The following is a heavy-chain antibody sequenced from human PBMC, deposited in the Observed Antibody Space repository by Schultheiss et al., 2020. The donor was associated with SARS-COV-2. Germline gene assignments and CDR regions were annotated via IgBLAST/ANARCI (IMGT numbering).Heavy chain of an antibody. V-gene: IGHV3-23*01. J-gene: IGHJ5*02. D-gene: IGHD2-2*01. Sequence: GGSLRLSCAASGFTFSSYAMSWVRQAPGKGLEWVSAISGSAGSTYYADSVKGRFTISRDNAKNSLYLQMNSLRAEDTAVYYCARIEGYCSSTSCPWGQGTLVTVSS. CDR1: GFTFSSYA. CDR3: ARIEGYCSSTSCP. CDR2: ISGSAGST.